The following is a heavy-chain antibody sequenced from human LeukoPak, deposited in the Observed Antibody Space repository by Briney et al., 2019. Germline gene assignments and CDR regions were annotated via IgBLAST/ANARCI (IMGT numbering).Heavy chain of an antibody. V-gene: IGHV3-23*01. J-gene: IGHJ4*02. CDR3: ARKGDGYSLIDY. CDR1: GFTFSSYA. CDR2: ISGSGGST. Sequence: PGGSLRLSCAASGFTFSSYAMSWVRQAPGKGLEWVSAISGSGGSTYYADSVKGRFTISRDNSKNTLYLQMNSLRAEDTAVYYCARKGDGYSLIDYWGQGTLVTVSS. D-gene: IGHD5-24*01.